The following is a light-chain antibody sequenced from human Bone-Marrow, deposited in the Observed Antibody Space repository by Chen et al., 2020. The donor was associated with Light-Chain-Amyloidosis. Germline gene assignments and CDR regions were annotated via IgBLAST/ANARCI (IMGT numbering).Light chain of an antibody. CDR3: QQYYSAPFT. V-gene: IGKV4-1*01. CDR2: WAS. CDR1: QSVLYSSNNKNY. J-gene: IGKJ3*01. Sequence: DLVMTQSPDSLAVSLGARATINCKSSQSVLYSSNNKNYLAWYQQKPGQPPKLLISWASTRESGVPDRFTGSGSGTDFTLTISSLQAEDVAVYYCQQYYSAPFTFGPGIKVNIK.